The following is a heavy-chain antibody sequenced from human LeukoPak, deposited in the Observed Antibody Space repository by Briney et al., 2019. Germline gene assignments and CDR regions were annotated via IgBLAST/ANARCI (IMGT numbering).Heavy chain of an antibody. D-gene: IGHD3-22*01. J-gene: IGHJ4*02. Sequence: GGSLRLSCAASGFTFSSYAMSWVRQAPGKGLEWVSGISGSGGSTYYADSVKGRFTISRDNSKNTLYLQMNSLRAEDTAVYYCAKGRVTVVITGIDYLGQGTLVAVSS. CDR1: GFTFSSYA. CDR3: AKGRVTVVITGIDY. CDR2: ISGSGGST. V-gene: IGHV3-23*01.